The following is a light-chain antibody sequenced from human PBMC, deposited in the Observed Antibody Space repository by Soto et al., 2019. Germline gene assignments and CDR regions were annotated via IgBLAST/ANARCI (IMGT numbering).Light chain of an antibody. J-gene: IGKJ1*01. CDR3: QQYNNWPPWT. V-gene: IGKV3-15*01. Sequence: EIVMTQSAATLSVSPGERATLSCRASQSISSNLAWYQQKPGQGPRLLIYGASTRATGIPARFSGSGSGTEFTLTISSLQSEDFAVYYCQQYNNWPPWTFGQGTKVEI. CDR2: GAS. CDR1: QSISSN.